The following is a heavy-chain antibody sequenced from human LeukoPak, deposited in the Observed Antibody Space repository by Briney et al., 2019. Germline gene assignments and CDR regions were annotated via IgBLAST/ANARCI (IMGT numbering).Heavy chain of an antibody. J-gene: IGHJ5*02. CDR3: TKTYSTNYHDWFDP. CDR2: ISYDGSNK. Sequence: PGGSLRLSCAASGFTFSSYAMHWVRQAPDKGLEWVAVISYDGSNKYYTDSVKGRFTISRDSAENTLYLQMNSLRTEDTAMYYCTKTYSTNYHDWFDPWGQGTLVTVSS. V-gene: IGHV3-30*04. CDR1: GFTFSSYA. D-gene: IGHD6-13*01.